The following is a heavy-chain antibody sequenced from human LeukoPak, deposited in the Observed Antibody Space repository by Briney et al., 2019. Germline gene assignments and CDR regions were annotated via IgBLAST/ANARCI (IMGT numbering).Heavy chain of an antibody. CDR1: GFTFSDYY. CDR3: VRRPEAGDY. D-gene: IGHD6-13*01. V-gene: IGHV3-11*03. Sequence: PGGSLRLSCVASGFTFSDYYMSWIRQAPGKGLEWVSYISFSSSYTNYADSVKGRFTISRDNAKNSLYLQMNSLRAEDTAVCYCVRRPEAGDYWGQGTLVTVSS. CDR2: ISFSSSYT. J-gene: IGHJ4*02.